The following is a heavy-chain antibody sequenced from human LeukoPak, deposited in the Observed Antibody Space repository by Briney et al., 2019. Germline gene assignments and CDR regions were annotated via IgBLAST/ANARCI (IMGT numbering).Heavy chain of an antibody. D-gene: IGHD6-6*01. CDR3: ARQSTAAYSMNFNY. V-gene: IGHV3-21*01. Sequence: GGSLRLSCAASGFTFSSYSMNWVRQAPGKGLEWVSSISSSSSYIYYAGSVKGRFTISRDNAKNSLYLQMNSLRAEDTAVYYCARQSTAAYSMNFNYWGQGTLVTVSS. CDR1: GFTFSSYS. J-gene: IGHJ4*02. CDR2: ISSSSSYI.